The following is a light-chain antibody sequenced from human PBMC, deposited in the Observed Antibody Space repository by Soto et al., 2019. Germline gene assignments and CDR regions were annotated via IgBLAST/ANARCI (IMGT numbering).Light chain of an antibody. V-gene: IGKV3-20*01. J-gene: IGKJ4*01. Sequence: DIVLTQSPGTLSLPPGERAILSCSASQSVSSSHLAWYQQKPGQAPRLLIYGASSRATGIPDRFSGSGSGTYFTLTISRLEPEDFALYYCQQYATSPPALTFGGGTKVEIK. CDR1: QSVSSSH. CDR3: QQYATSPPALT. CDR2: GAS.